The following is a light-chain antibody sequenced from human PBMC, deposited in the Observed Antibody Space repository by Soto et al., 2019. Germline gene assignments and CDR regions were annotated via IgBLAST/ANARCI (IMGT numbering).Light chain of an antibody. CDR3: QQRSNWRIT. CDR1: QSVSSY. Sequence: EIVLTQSPATLSLSPGERATLSCRASQSVSSYLAWYQQKPGQAPRLPIYDASNRATGIPARFSGSGSGTDFTLTIRSLEPEDFAVYYCQQRSNWRITFGQGTRLEIK. V-gene: IGKV3-11*01. J-gene: IGKJ5*01. CDR2: DAS.